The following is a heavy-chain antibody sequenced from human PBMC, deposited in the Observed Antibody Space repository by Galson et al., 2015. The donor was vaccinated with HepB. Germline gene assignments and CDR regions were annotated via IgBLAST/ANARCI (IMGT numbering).Heavy chain of an antibody. V-gene: IGHV3-30*18. Sequence: SLRLSCAASGFTFSSYGMHWVRQAPGKGLEWVAVISYDGSNKYYADSVKGRFTISRDNSKNTLYLQMNSLRAEDTAVYYCAKALGGGFQGHYYYYGMDVWGQGTTVTVSS. CDR3: AKALGGGFQGHYYYYGMDV. J-gene: IGHJ6*02. CDR2: ISYDGSNK. CDR1: GFTFSSYG. D-gene: IGHD3-16*01.